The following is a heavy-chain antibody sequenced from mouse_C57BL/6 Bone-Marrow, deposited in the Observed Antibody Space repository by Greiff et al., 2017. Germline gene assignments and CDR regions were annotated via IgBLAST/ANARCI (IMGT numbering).Heavy chain of an antibody. CDR1: GYTFTSYW. CDR2: IDPSDSYT. Sequence: QVQLQQPGAELVRPGTSVKLSCKASGYTFTSYWMHWVKQRPGQGLEWIGVIDPSDSYTNYNQKFKGKATLTVDTSSSTAYRQLSSLTSEDSAVYYCARRSGLVYFDVWGTGTTVTVSS. CDR3: ARRSGLVYFDV. V-gene: IGHV1-59*01. D-gene: IGHD3-3*01. J-gene: IGHJ1*03.